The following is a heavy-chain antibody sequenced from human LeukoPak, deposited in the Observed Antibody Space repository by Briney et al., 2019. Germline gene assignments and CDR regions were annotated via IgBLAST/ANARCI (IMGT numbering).Heavy chain of an antibody. V-gene: IGHV4-39*01. CDR3: ARLYEGKRPPDY. J-gene: IGHJ4*02. CDR2: ISHRGNT. CDR1: GDSINSGSYY. Sequence: SGTLSPTCTVSGDSINSGSYYWGWIRQPPGKGLEWFGSISHRGNTYYNPSLRSRVTISVDMSKNQLSLKLSSVTAADTAVYYCARLYEGKRPPDYWGQGTLVTVSS. D-gene: IGHD2-8*01.